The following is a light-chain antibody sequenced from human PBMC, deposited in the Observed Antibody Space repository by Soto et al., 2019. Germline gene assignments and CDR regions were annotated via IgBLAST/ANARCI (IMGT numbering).Light chain of an antibody. CDR2: AAS. Sequence: IPMTQSPSSLSAAVGDRVTITCRASQSITHYLNWYQQKPGRAPKLLIFAASSLQSGVPSRFGGSGTGTSFTLTISILQPEDFATYVCEQTYNIPRTFGQGTKVEIK. CDR3: EQTYNIPRT. V-gene: IGKV1-39*01. J-gene: IGKJ1*01. CDR1: QSITHY.